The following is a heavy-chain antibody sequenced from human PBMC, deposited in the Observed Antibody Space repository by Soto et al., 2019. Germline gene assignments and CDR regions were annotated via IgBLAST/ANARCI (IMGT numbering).Heavy chain of an antibody. V-gene: IGHV1-3*01. D-gene: IGHD3-22*01. CDR3: ARNKRGDSSGYYLSDC. CDR2: INAGNGNT. Sequence: GSVKVSCQASCYTFTISAMHWVRQAPGQRLEWMGWINAGNGNTKYSQKFQGRVTITRDTSTSTAYMELSSLRSEDTAVYYCARNKRGDSSGYYLSDCWGQGTLVTVSS. CDR1: CYTFTISA. J-gene: IGHJ4*02.